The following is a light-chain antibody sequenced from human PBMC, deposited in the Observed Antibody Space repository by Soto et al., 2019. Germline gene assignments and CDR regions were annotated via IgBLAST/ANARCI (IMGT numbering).Light chain of an antibody. V-gene: IGLV2-14*01. CDR2: EVS. CDR3: SSYTSSSTLGV. J-gene: IGLJ1*01. CDR1: SSDVGGYNY. Sequence: VLTQPASVSGSPGQSITISCTGTSSDVGGYNYVSWHQQHPGKAPKLMIYEVSNRPSGVSNRFSGSKSGNTASPTISGLQAEDEADYYRSSYTSSSTLGVFGTGTKVTVL.